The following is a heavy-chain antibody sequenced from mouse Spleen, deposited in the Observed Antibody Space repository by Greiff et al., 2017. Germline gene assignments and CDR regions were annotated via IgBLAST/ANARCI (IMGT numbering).Heavy chain of an antibody. Sequence: EVKLVESEGGLVQPGSSMKLSCTASGFTFSDYYMAWVRQVPEKGLEWVANINYDGSSTYYLDSLKSRFIISRDNAKNILYMQMSSLKSEDTATYKSARVYYGSSSFDYWGQGTTLTVSS. CDR3: ARVYYGSSSFDY. CDR1: GFTFSDYY. V-gene: IGHV5-16*01. D-gene: IGHD1-1*01. CDR2: INYDGSST. J-gene: IGHJ2*01.